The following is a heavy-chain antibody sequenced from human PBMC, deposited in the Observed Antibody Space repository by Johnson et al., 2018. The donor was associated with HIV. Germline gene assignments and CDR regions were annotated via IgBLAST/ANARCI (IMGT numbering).Heavy chain of an antibody. CDR1: GFTFSSYG. CDR2: ISFDGNLK. V-gene: IGHV3-33*03. Sequence: VQLVESGGGVVQPGRSLRVSCAASGFTFSSYGMHWVRQAPGKGPEWVAVISFDGNLKKYAEAVQGRCTISRDNSKNTLYLQMNSLKTDDTAVYYCTTEWWSYAFDIWGQGTMVTVSS. J-gene: IGHJ3*02. CDR3: TTEWWSYAFDI. D-gene: IGHD2-15*01.